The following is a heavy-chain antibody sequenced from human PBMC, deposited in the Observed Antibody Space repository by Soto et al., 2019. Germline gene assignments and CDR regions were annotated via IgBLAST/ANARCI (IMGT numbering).Heavy chain of an antibody. CDR2: ISFDGNNK. Sequence: QVQLVESGGGVVQPGRSLRLSCAASGFTFSHYPMHLVRQAPGKGLEWVALISFDGNNKKYADSVKGRFTISRDNSKNTLYLQMDSLRPEDTSVYYCARDPVEMASITVGDYFDNWGQGTLVTVSS. CDR1: GFTFSHYP. V-gene: IGHV3-30-3*01. J-gene: IGHJ4*02. CDR3: ARDPVEMASITVGDYFDN. D-gene: IGHD3-16*01.